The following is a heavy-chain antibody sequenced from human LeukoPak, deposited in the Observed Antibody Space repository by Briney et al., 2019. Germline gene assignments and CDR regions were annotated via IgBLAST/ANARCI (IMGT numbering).Heavy chain of an antibody. CDR1: GFTVSSDY. D-gene: IGHD3-22*01. Sequence: QSGGSLRLSCAASGFTVSSDYMGWVRQAPGKGLEYVSIIYGGGDTFYADSVKGRFTISRDNSKNTLYLQMNSLRAEDTAVYYCARDSHKLHSSAYFYFFGYWGQGTLVSVSS. J-gene: IGHJ4*02. CDR3: ARDSHKLHSSAYFYFFGY. V-gene: IGHV3-66*02. CDR2: IYGGGDT.